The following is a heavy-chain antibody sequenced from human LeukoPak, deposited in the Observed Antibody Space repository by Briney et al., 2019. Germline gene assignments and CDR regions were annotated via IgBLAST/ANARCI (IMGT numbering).Heavy chain of an antibody. CDR1: GFTFSNYW. CDR2: IISDGSST. Sequence: GGSLRLSCAASGFTFSNYWMHWVRQTPGKGLVWVSRIISDGSSTSYADSVKGRFTISRDNSKNTLYLQMNTLRAEDTAIYYCAKARDYYVIAEYYFDHWGQGTLVTVSS. CDR3: AKARDYYVIAEYYFDH. V-gene: IGHV3-74*01. J-gene: IGHJ4*02. D-gene: IGHD3-10*02.